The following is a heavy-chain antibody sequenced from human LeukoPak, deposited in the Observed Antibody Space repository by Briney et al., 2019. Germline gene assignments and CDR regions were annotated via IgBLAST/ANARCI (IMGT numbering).Heavy chain of an antibody. Sequence: GGSLRLSCAASGFTFSSYWMSWVRQAPGKGLEWVSSISSSSSYIYYADSVKGRFTISRDNSKNTLYLQMNSLRAEDTAVYYCARSLTTFGVVIGPFDYWGQGTLVTVSS. CDR3: ARSLTTFGVVIGPFDY. CDR1: GFTFSSYW. CDR2: ISSSSSYI. V-gene: IGHV3-21*01. D-gene: IGHD3-3*01. J-gene: IGHJ4*02.